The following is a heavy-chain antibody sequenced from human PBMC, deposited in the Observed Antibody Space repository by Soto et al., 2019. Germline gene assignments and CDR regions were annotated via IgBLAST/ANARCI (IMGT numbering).Heavy chain of an antibody. J-gene: IGHJ6*02. CDR3: ASQQLVHYYYGMDV. D-gene: IGHD6-13*01. CDR1: GGSISSSSFH. Sequence: PSETLSLTCTVSGGSISSSSFHWGWIRQPPGKGLEWIGSIYYSGSTYYSPSLKSRVTISVDTSKNQFSLKLSSVTAADTAVYYCASQQLVHYYYGMDVWGQGTTVTVSS. V-gene: IGHV4-39*01. CDR2: IYYSGST.